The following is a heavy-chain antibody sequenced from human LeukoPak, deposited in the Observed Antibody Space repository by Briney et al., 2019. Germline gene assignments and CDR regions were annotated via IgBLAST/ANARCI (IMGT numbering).Heavy chain of an antibody. J-gene: IGHJ6*03. CDR3: ARGRLFNSGSYQIHYYYYYYMDV. V-gene: IGHV4-34*01. CDR2: INHSGST. CDR1: GGSFSGYY. Sequence: SETLSLTCAVYGGSFSGYYWSWIRQPPGKGLEWIGEINHSGSTNYNPSLKSRVTISVDTSKNQFSLKLSSVTAADTAVYYCARGRLFNSGSYQIHYYYYYYMDVWGKGTTVTVSS. D-gene: IGHD1-26*01.